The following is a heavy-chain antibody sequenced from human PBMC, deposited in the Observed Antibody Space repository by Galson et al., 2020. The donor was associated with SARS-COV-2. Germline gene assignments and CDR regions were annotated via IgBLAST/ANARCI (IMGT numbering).Heavy chain of an antibody. CDR2: IWYDGSNK. CDR3: AKDRYTDFGQCMDV. J-gene: IGHJ6*02. D-gene: IGHD2-2*02. V-gene: IGHV3-33*06. Sequence: GGSLRLSCAASGFTFSSYGMHWVRQAPGKGLEWVAVIWYDGSNKYYADSVKGRFTISRDNSKNTLYLQMNSLRAEDTAVYYCAKDRYTDFGQCMDVWGQGTTVTGCS. CDR1: GFTFSSYG.